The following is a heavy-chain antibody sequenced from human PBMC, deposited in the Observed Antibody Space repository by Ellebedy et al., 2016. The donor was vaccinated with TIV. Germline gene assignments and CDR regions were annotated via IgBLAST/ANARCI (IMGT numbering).Heavy chain of an antibody. Sequence: GGSLRLSXVATGFSLGDFNMNWVRQTPGKGLEWVSFISISNSYIYYADSVKGRFTISRDNAKNSLYLMIDNLRTEDTALYFCFAEATIEEEYFNYWGRGTMVTVAA. CDR3: FAEATIEEEYFNY. CDR1: GFSLGDFN. CDR2: ISISNSYI. D-gene: IGHD5-12*01. V-gene: IGHV3-21*04. J-gene: IGHJ4*02.